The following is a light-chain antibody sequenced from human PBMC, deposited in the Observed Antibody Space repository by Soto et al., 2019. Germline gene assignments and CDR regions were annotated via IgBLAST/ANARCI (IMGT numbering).Light chain of an antibody. CDR3: QQYDNLPLT. CDR2: DAS. Sequence: DLQMTQSPSSLSASVGDRVTITCQASQDISNYLNWYQQKPGKAPKLLIYDASHLETGVPSRFSGRGAGTDVTFAISSRQPEDTATYYCQQYDNLPLTFGGGTKVEIK. V-gene: IGKV1-33*01. J-gene: IGKJ4*01. CDR1: QDISNY.